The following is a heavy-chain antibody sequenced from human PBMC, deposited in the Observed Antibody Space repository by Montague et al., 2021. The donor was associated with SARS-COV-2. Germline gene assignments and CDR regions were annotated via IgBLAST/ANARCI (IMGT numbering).Heavy chain of an antibody. V-gene: IGHV4-39*01. D-gene: IGHD6-13*01. J-gene: IGHJ4*02. Sequence: SETLSLTCSVPGGSITDRTYYWGCIRQSPGKGLEWIGAINYSGTTYYNPSLKSRVTISLGAAKNQFSLKMTSVTAADTAVYYCARHWGIAAAGNWGQGTLVTVSS. CDR3: ARHWGIAAAGN. CDR2: INYSGTT. CDR1: GGSITDRTYY.